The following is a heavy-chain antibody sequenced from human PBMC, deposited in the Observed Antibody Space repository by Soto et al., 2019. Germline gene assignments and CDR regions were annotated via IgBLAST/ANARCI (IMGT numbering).Heavy chain of an antibody. CDR1: GYTFTGYH. D-gene: IGHD3-9*01. CDR3: ARVGLNYDILTGYQHGYYYGMDV. CDR2: INPNSGGT. V-gene: IGHV1-2*04. Sequence: GASVKVSCKASGYTFTGYHMHWVRQAPGQGLEWMGWINPNSGGTNYAQKFQGWVTMTRDTSISTAYMELSRLRSDDTAVYYCARVGLNYDILTGYQHGYYYGMDVWGQGTTVTVSS. J-gene: IGHJ6*02.